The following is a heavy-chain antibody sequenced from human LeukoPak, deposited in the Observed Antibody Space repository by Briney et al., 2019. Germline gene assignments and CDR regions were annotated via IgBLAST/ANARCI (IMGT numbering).Heavy chain of an antibody. D-gene: IGHD4-17*01. Sequence: SETLSLTCAVSGGSFSGYYWSWIRQPPGKGLEWIGEINHSGSTNYNPSLKSRVTISVDTSKNQFSLKLSSVTAADTAVYYCARDPTVTTGTNDYWGQGTLVTVSS. CDR3: ARDPTVTTGTNDY. CDR2: INHSGST. CDR1: GGSFSGYY. V-gene: IGHV4-34*01. J-gene: IGHJ4*02.